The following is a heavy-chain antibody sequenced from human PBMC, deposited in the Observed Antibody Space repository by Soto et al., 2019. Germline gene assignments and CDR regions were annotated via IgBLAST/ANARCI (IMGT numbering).Heavy chain of an antibody. CDR1: GFTFSSYA. J-gene: IGHJ4*02. CDR3: AKCARAGDIVVVPAATDY. Sequence: EVQLLESGGGLVQPGGSLRLSCAASGFTFSSYAMSWVRQAPGKGLEWVSAISGSGGSTYYADSVKGRFTISRDNSKNTLYLQMNSLRAEDTAVYYCAKCARAGDIVVVPAATDYWGQGTLVTVSS. CDR2: ISGSGGST. D-gene: IGHD2-2*01. V-gene: IGHV3-23*01.